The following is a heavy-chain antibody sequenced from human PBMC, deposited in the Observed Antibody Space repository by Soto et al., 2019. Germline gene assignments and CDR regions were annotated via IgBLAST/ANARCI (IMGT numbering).Heavy chain of an antibody. CDR3: ARADSNYDILTGYYSGAFDI. J-gene: IGHJ3*02. V-gene: IGHV4-59*08. CDR1: GGSISSYY. CDR2: IYYSGST. D-gene: IGHD3-9*01. Sequence: SETLSLTCTVSGGSISSYYWSWIRQPPGKGLEWIGYIYYSGSTNYNPSLKSRVTISVDTSKNQFSLKLSSVTAADTAVYYCARADSNYDILTGYYSGAFDIWGQGTMVTVSS.